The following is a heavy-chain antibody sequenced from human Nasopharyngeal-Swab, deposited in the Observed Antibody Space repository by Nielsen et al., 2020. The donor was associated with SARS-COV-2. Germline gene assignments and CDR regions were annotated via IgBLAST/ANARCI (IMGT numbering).Heavy chain of an antibody. CDR2: INHGAGP. CDR3: ARGLLYDLGFYYYMDV. Sequence: GSLRLSCAVYGGSFSGYYWTWIRQSPEKGLEWIGEINHGAGPAYNPSLQSRATIFVDMSKNQFSLSLSSVTAADTAVYYCARGLLYDLGFYYYMDVWGKGTTVTVSS. D-gene: IGHD2-15*01. V-gene: IGHV4-34*01. J-gene: IGHJ6*03. CDR1: GGSFSGYY.